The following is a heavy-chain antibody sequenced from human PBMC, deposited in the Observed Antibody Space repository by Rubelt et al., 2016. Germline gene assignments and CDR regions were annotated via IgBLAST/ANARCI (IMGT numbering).Heavy chain of an antibody. J-gene: IGHJ4*02. Sequence: QVQLQESGPGLVKPSETLSLTCTVSGGSVSSGSYYWSWIRQPPGKGLEWIGYIYYSGSTNYNPSLKSRVTISVDTSKNQFSLKLSSVTAADTAVYYCARDGPYRGGQGTLVTVSS. CDR2: IYYSGST. V-gene: IGHV4-61*01. D-gene: IGHD3-10*01. CDR1: GGSVSSGSYY. CDR3: ARDGPYR.